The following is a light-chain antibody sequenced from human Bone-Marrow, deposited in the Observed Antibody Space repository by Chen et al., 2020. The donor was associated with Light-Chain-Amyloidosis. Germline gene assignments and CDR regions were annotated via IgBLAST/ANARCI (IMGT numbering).Light chain of an antibody. CDR1: QTCCSNY. Sequence: EIVLTQSPGTLSLSPGEGANLSCRASQTCCSNYLTVYQQKFVQAPRLLIYGSSSRATVIPDRFTGGGSRTDFTLTINRLVPEDFAMYYYQQYGTSPRTFGGGTKVEIK. J-gene: IGKJ4*01. CDR2: GSS. V-gene: IGKV3-20*01. CDR3: QQYGTSPRT.